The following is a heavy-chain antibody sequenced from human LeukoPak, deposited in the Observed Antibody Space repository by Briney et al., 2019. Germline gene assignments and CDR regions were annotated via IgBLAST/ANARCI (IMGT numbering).Heavy chain of an antibody. CDR2: IYYSGST. D-gene: IGHD3-22*01. V-gene: IGHV4-59*01. CDR1: RGSISSYY. Sequence: PSETLSLTCTVSRGSISSYYWSWIRQPPGKGLEWIGYIYYSGSTNYNPSLKSRVTISVDTSKNQFSLKLSSVTAADTAVYYCARTYYYDSSGYHFDYWGQGTLVTVSS. J-gene: IGHJ4*02. CDR3: ARTYYYDSSGYHFDY.